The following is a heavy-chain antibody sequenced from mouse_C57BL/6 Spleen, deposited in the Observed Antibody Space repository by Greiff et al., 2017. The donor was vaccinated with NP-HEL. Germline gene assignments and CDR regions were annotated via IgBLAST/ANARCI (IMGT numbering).Heavy chain of an antibody. CDR3: AREDTYGSSGIDV. Sequence: EVKLMESGPSLVRPSQTLSLTCTVTGFSINSDCYWIWIRQFPGNKLEYIGYTFYSGITYYNPSLDSRTYITRDTSKNQFSLKLSSVTTEDTATYYCAREDTYGSSGIDVWGTGTTVTVSS. V-gene: IGHV3-3*01. D-gene: IGHD1-1*01. CDR2: TFYSGIT. CDR1: GFSINSDCY. J-gene: IGHJ1*03.